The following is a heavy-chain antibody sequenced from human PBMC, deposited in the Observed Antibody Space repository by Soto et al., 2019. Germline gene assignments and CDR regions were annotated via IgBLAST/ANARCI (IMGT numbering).Heavy chain of an antibody. V-gene: IGHV4-4*07. CDR1: GGSISSYY. CDR2: IYSTGSY. CDR3: AREEDFVAVPEAPLHY. Sequence: QVQLQESGPGLVKPSETLSLICTVSGGSISSYYWTWIRQPAGKGLEWIGRIYSTGSYNYNPSLKSRITMSVDTSKNQFSLKLTSVTAADTAVYYCAREEDFVAVPEAPLHYWCHGTLGTVSS. D-gene: IGHD2-2*01. J-gene: IGHJ4*01.